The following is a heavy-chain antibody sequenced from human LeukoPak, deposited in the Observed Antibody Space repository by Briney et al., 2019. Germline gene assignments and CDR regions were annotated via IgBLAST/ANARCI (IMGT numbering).Heavy chain of an antibody. J-gene: IGHJ5*02. D-gene: IGHD6-6*01. CDR3: ARRYSSSPFNYFDP. CDR2: IYETGST. Sequence: AGGSLRLSCAASGFTFSSYAMSWVRQPPGKGLEFIGNIYETGSTYYNPSLKSRVTIFVDTSKNQFSLRLSSVTAADTALYYCARRYSSSPFNYFDPWGQGTLVTVSS. CDR1: GFTFSSYA. V-gene: IGHV4-39*01.